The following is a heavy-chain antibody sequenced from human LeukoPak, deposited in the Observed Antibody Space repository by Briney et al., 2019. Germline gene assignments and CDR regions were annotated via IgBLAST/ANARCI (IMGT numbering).Heavy chain of an antibody. D-gene: IGHD5-12*01. CDR2: ISSNGGST. CDR1: GFTFSSYD. J-gene: IGHJ5*02. CDR3: AREATGIGINWFDP. V-gene: IGHV3-64*01. Sequence: GGSLRLSCAASGFTFSSYDMHWVRQAPGKGLEYVSAISSNGGSTYYANSVKGRFTISRDNSKNTLYLQMGSLRAEDMAVYYCAREATGIGINWFDPWGQGTLVTVSS.